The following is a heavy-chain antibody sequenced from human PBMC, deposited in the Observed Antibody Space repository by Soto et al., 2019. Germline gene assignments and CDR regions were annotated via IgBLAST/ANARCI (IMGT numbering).Heavy chain of an antibody. D-gene: IGHD6-13*01. V-gene: IGHV3-30-3*01. J-gene: IGHJ4*02. CDR3: ARTGRGIAAAERGYFDY. Sequence: PGGSLRLSCAASGFTFSSYAMHWVRQAPGKGLEWVAVISYDGSNKYYADSVKGRFTISRDNSKNTLYLQMNSLRAEDTAVYYCARTGRGIAAAERGYFDYWGQGTLVTVSS. CDR2: ISYDGSNK. CDR1: GFTFSSYA.